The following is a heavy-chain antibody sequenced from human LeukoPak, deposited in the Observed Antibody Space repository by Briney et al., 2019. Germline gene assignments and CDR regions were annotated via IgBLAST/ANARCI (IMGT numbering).Heavy chain of an antibody. Sequence: SETLSLTCTVSGYSISNGYYWDWIRQPPGKGLEWIGSVHHSGSTYYNASLKSRVTISVDTSENQFSLKLSSVTAADTAVYYCARDQTAGEGPFDYWGQGTLVTVSS. CDR3: ARDQTAGEGPFDY. CDR2: VHHSGST. CDR1: GYSISNGYY. V-gene: IGHV4-38-2*02. D-gene: IGHD1-14*01. J-gene: IGHJ4*02.